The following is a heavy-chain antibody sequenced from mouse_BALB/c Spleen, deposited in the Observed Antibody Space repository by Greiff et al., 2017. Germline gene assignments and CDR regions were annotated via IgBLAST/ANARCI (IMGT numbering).Heavy chain of an antibody. D-gene: IGHD2-1*01. V-gene: IGHV2-9*02. CDR1: GFSFTSYG. J-gene: IGHJ4*01. CDR3: ARDRNGDGNYDAMDD. CDR2: IWTGGST. Sequence: VQRVESGPGLVAPSQSLSITCTVSGFSFTSYGVHWVRQPPGKGLEWLGVIWTGGSTNYNSALMSRLSISKDNSKSQVFLKMNSLQTDDTAMYYCARDRNGDGNYDAMDDWGQGTSVTVSS.